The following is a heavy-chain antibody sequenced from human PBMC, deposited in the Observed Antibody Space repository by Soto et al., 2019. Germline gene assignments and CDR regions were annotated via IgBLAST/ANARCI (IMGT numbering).Heavy chain of an antibody. CDR3: AKDISLRGWVYLVVEY. J-gene: IGHJ4*02. V-gene: IGHV3-9*01. D-gene: IGHD6-13*01. CDR1: GFTFDVYA. CDR2: INYNSGSV. Sequence: DVQLVESGGGWVQPGRSLRLSCAASGFTFDVYAMHWVRQAPGKGLEWVSGINYNSGSVGYADSVKGRFTISRDNAKNSLHLQMNSLRAEDTAVYYCAKDISLRGWVYLVVEYWDQGTLVTVSP.